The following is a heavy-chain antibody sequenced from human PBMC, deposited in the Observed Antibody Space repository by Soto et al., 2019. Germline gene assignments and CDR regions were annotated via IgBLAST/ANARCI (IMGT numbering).Heavy chain of an antibody. J-gene: IGHJ4*02. V-gene: IGHV3-33*01. D-gene: IGHD4-4*01. Sequence: GGSLRLSCTTSGFSFRNYAMHWVRQAPGKGLEWVAVIWYDGSKKYYADSVTGRFTASRDNSKNMMFLQMNSLRAEDTAVYYCARDLYSDNDVLFDYWGQGSLVTVSS. CDR2: IWYDGSKK. CDR3: ARDLYSDNDVLFDY. CDR1: GFSFRNYA.